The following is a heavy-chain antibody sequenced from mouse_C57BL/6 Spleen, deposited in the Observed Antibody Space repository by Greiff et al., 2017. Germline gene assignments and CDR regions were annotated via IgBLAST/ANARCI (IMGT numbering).Heavy chain of an antibody. V-gene: IGHV1-82*01. Sequence: QVQLQQSGPELVKPGASVKISCKASGYAFSSSWMNWVKQRPGKGLEWIGRIYPGDGDTNYNGKFKGKATLTADKSSSTAYMQLSSLTSEDSAVYFCARSPSYYGSSDGYCDVWGTGTTVTVSS. J-gene: IGHJ1*03. CDR3: ARSPSYYGSSDGYCDV. D-gene: IGHD1-1*01. CDR2: IYPGDGDT. CDR1: GYAFSSSW.